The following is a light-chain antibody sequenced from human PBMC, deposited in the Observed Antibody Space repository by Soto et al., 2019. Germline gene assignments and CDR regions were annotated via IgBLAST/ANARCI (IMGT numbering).Light chain of an antibody. CDR3: QQRSNWPT. CDR1: QSVRSY. CDR2: DAS. V-gene: IGKV3-11*01. Sequence: EIVLTQSPATLSLSPGERATLSCRASQSVRSYLAWYQQKPGQAPRLLIYDASNRATGIPARFSGSGSGTDFTLTIRSIEPEDFAVYYCQQRSNWPTFCQGTRLEIK. J-gene: IGKJ5*01.